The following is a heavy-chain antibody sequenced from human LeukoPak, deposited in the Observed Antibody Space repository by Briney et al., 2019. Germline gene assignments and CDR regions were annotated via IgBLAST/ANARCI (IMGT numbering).Heavy chain of an antibody. D-gene: IGHD2-2*01. Sequence: SETLSLTCIVSGYSISSGYYWGWIRQPPGKGPEWIGNIYHSGITYYNLYNPSLKSRVIISVDTSKNHFSLKLSSVTAADTAVYYCARHVMGVPAAIPYYYMDVWGKGTTVTISS. J-gene: IGHJ6*03. V-gene: IGHV4-38-2*02. CDR3: ARHVMGVPAAIPYYYMDV. CDR1: GYSISSGYY. CDR2: IYHSGIT.